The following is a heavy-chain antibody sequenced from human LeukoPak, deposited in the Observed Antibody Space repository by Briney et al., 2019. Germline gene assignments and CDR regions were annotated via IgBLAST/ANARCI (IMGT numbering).Heavy chain of an antibody. CDR1: GFTFSSYS. CDR3: ARFGEGNYYDSSGIDY. D-gene: IGHD3-22*01. J-gene: IGHJ4*02. CDR2: ISSSSSYI. Sequence: PGGSLRLSCAASGFTFSSYSMNWVRQAPGKGLEWVSSISSSSSYIYYADSVKGRFTISRDNAKNSLYLQMNSLRAEDTAVYYCARFGEGNYYDSSGIDYWGQGTLVTVSS. V-gene: IGHV3-21*01.